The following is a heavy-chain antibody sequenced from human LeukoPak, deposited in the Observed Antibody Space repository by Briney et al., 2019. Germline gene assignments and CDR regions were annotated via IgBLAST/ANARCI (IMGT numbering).Heavy chain of an antibody. CDR3: AREGRYDFWSGPILLGFDP. CDR1: GGSISSSSYY. J-gene: IGHJ5*02. Sequence: PSETLSLTCTVSGGSISSSSYYWGWIRQPPGKGLEWIGSIYYSGSTYYNPSLKSRVTISVDTSKNQFSLKLSSVTAADTAVYYCAREGRYDFWSGPILLGFDPWGQGTLVTVSS. CDR2: IYYSGST. D-gene: IGHD3-3*01. V-gene: IGHV4-39*07.